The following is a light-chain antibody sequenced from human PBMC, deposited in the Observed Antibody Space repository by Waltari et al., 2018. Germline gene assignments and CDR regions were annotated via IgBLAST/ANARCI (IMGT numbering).Light chain of an antibody. J-gene: IGKJ1*01. V-gene: IGKV1-NL1*01. CDR3: QQYYSTPPT. CDR1: QGISNS. CDR2: AAS. Sequence: DIQMTQSPSSLSASVGDRVTITCRASQGISNSLAWYQQKPGKAPKLLLYAASRLESGVPSRFSGSGSGTDYTLTITSVEPEDFAAYYCQQYYSTPPTFGQGTKVEIK.